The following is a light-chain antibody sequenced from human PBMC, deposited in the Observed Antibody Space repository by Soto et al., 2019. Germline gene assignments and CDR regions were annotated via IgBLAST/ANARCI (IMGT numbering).Light chain of an antibody. V-gene: IGKV1-39*01. Sequence: DIQMTQSPSSLSASAGDRVTITCRASQSISSYLNWYQQKPGKAPKLLIYAASSLQSGVPSRFSGSGSGTDFTLTIRSLQPEDFATYYCQQSYSTPLTFGGGTKVEIK. CDR3: QQSYSTPLT. CDR2: AAS. J-gene: IGKJ4*01. CDR1: QSISSY.